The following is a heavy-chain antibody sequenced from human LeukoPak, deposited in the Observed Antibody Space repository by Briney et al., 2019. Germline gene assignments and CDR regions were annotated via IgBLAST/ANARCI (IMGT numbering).Heavy chain of an antibody. CDR1: GFTVSDHY. V-gene: IGHV3-53*05. CDR2: MYSGGNI. J-gene: IGHJ3*02. Sequence: GGSLRLSCAASGFTVSDHYMNWVRQAPGKGLEWVSVMYSGGNIYYADSVKGRFTISRDNSQNTLYLQMNSLRAEDTAVYYCAGVGAVAGTGAFDIWGQGTMVTVSS. D-gene: IGHD6-19*01. CDR3: AGVGAVAGTGAFDI.